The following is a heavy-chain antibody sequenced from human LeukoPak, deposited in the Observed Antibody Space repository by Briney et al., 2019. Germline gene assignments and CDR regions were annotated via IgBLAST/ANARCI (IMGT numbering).Heavy chain of an antibody. V-gene: IGHV4-31*03. CDR1: VGSISSGGYY. Sequence: PSETLSLTCTVSVGSISSGGYYWSWIRQHPGKGLEWIGYIYYSGSTYYNPSLKSRVTISVDTSKNQFSLKLSSVTAADTAVYYCARGGRYSFGDFDSWGQGTLVTVSS. J-gene: IGHJ4*02. CDR3: ARGGRYSFGDFDS. D-gene: IGHD5-18*01. CDR2: IYYSGST.